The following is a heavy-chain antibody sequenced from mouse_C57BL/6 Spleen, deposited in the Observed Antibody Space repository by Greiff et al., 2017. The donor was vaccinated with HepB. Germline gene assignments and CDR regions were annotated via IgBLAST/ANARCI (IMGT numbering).Heavy chain of an antibody. CDR2: IDPNSGGT. CDR3: ASRYDYEDYAMDY. Sequence: QVQLKQPGAELVKPGASVKLSCKASGYTFTSYWMHWVKQRPGRGLEWIGRIDPNSGGTKYNEKFKSKATLTVDKPSSTAYMQLSSLTSEDSAVYYCASRYDYEDYAMDYWGQGTSVTVSS. J-gene: IGHJ4*01. D-gene: IGHD2-4*01. V-gene: IGHV1-72*01. CDR1: GYTFTSYW.